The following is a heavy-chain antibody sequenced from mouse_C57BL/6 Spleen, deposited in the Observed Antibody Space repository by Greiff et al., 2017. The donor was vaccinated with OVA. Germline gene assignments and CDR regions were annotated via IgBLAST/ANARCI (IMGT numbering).Heavy chain of an antibody. Sequence: EVQLQQSGGGLVQPGGSMKLSCAASGFTFSDAWMDWVRQSPEKGLEWVAEIRNKADNHATYYAESVKGRFTISRDDTKSSVYLQMNSLRAEDTGIYYCTRLYGNYPYYAMDYWGQGTSVTVSS. CDR3: TRLYGNYPYYAMDY. J-gene: IGHJ4*01. CDR1: GFTFSDAW. V-gene: IGHV6-6*01. D-gene: IGHD2-1*01. CDR2: IRNKADNHAT.